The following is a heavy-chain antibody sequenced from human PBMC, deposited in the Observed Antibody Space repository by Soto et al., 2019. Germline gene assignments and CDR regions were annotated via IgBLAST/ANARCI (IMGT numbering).Heavy chain of an antibody. V-gene: IGHV5-51*01. CDR1: GDSFSRYR. Sequence: VEAQTISCKGSGDSFSRYRSGWVRQMPGKGLEWMGIIYPGDSDTRYSPSFQGQVTISADKSITTGCGPWRNLKASNTATYYCAIGVSSHPYFDIWGQGALVTVSS. J-gene: IGHJ4*02. D-gene: IGHD2-8*01. CDR3: AIGVSSHPYFDI. CDR2: IYPGDSDT.